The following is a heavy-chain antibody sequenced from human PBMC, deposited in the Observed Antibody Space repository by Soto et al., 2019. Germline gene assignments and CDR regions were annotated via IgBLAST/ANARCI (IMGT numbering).Heavy chain of an antibody. Sequence: EVQLLESGGGLVQPGGSLRLSCAASGFTFSSYAMVWSRQAPGKGLEWVSAVSSNGGTTYYADSVKGRFTISGDNSRNTVFLQVNTLRADDTAVYYCANKILSDSWGVYDYWGQGTLVSVSS. CDR2: VSSNGGTT. CDR3: ANKILSDSWGVYDY. V-gene: IGHV3-23*01. D-gene: IGHD6-13*01. J-gene: IGHJ4*02. CDR1: GFTFSSYA.